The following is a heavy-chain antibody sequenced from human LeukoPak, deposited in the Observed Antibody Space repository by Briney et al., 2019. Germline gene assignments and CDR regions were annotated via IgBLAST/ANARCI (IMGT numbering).Heavy chain of an antibody. CDR3: ARGDSSSWYRPYYYGMDV. V-gene: IGHV1-2*02. J-gene: IGHJ6*02. Sequence: ASVKVSCKSSGYTFTDYFMHGVRPAPGRGVAGMGWINPSSGGKNSAQKVQGRVNMTRDTSISTAYMELSRLRSDDTAVYYCARGDSSSWYRPYYYGMDVWGQGTTVTVSS. CDR1: GYTFTDYF. CDR2: INPSSGGK. D-gene: IGHD6-13*01.